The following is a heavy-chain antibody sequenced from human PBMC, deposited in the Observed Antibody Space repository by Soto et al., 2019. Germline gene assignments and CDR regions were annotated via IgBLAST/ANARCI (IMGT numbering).Heavy chain of an antibody. Sequence: AASVKVSCKVSAYRLTEISLHWVRQAAGIGLEWMGGLDREGGETIYAQKFQGRVTMTEDTSADTAYMELSSLRSEDTAIYYCVIFYYYYGMDVWGQGTTITFSS. CDR3: VIFYYYYGMDV. J-gene: IGHJ6*02. CDR2: LDREGGET. CDR1: AYRLTEIS. V-gene: IGHV1-24*01.